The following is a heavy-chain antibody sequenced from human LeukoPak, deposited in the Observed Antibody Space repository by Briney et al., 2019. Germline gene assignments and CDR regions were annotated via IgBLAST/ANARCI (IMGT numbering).Heavy chain of an antibody. CDR1: GFTFSIYW. V-gene: IGHV3-7*01. CDR3: ARDWVSTSSTPGNWFDP. CDR2: IKQDGSEK. Sequence: GGSLRLSCAASGFTFSIYWMTWVRQAPGKGLEWVANIKQDGSEKYYVDSVKGRFTISRDNSKNTLYLQMNSLRAEDTAVYYCARDWVSTSSTPGNWFDPWGQGTLVTVSS. D-gene: IGHD2-2*01. J-gene: IGHJ5*02.